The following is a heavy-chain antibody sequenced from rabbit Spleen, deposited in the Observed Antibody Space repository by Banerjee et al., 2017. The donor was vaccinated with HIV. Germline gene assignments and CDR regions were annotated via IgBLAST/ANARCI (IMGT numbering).Heavy chain of an antibody. CDR2: IDRGGSGGT. J-gene: IGHJ6*01. Sequence: QSLEESGGGLVQPEGSLTLTCTASGFSFSSGYYMIWVRQAPGKGLEWLGIIDRGGSGGTWYANWAKGRFTISKTSSTTVTLQMASLTAADTATYFCARTSGYATGLDLWGPGTLVTVS. V-gene: IGHV1S40*01. CDR3: ARTSGYATGLDL. CDR1: GFSFSSGYY. D-gene: IGHD3-3*01.